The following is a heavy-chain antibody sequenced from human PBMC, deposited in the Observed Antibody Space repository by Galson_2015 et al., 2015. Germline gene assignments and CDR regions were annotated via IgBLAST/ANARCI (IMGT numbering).Heavy chain of an antibody. CDR3: ARDGGDGGNSSPSFDP. CDR1: GGTFSSYA. V-gene: IGHV1-69*13. J-gene: IGHJ5*02. Sequence: VKVSCTASGGTFSSYAISWVRQAPGHGLEWMGGIIPIFGTANYAQKFQGRVTITADESTSTAYMELSSLRSEDTAVYYCARDGGDGGNSSPSFDPWGQGTLVTVSS. D-gene: IGHD4-23*01. CDR2: IIPIFGTA.